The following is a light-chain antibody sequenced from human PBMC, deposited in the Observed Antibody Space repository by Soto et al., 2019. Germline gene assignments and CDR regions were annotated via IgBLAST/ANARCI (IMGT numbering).Light chain of an antibody. CDR3: HQTSTNPWT. CDR1: QSISNY. V-gene: IGKV1-39*01. CDR2: AAS. J-gene: IGKJ1*01. Sequence: DIQMTQSPSSLSASVGDRVTITCRASQSISNYLNWYQQKPGKGPKLLIYAASSLQSGVPSRFSGTGPGTAFTLTVSSLQPEDFSTYYCHQTSTNPWTFGPGTKV.